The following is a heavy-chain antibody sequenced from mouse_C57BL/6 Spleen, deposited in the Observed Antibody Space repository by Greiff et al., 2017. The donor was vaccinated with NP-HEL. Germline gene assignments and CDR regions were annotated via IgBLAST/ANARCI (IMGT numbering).Heavy chain of an antibody. CDR1: GYAFSSSW. CDR2: IYPGDGDT. D-gene: IGHD1-1*01. V-gene: IGHV1-82*01. Sequence: QVQLQQSGPELVKPGASVKISCKASGYAFSSSWMNWVKQRPGKGLEWIGRIYPGDGDTNYNGKFKGKATLTADKSSSTAYMQLSSLTSEDSAVYFCAREGETTVVEGGYFDYWGQGTTLTVSS. CDR3: AREGETTVVEGGYFDY. J-gene: IGHJ2*01.